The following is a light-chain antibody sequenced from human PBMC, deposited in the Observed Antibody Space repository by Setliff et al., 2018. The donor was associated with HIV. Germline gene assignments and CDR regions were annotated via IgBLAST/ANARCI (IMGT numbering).Light chain of an antibody. J-gene: IGLJ1*01. CDR2: EVS. CDR3: CSSAGTYTSFFV. Sequence: QSALTQPASVSGSPGQSITISCTGTSSDVGRYNLVSWYQQHPGKAPKLIIYEVSKRPSGVSNRFSGFKSGNTASLTMSGLQAEDEADYYCCSSAGTYTSFFVFGTGTKGTVL. V-gene: IGLV2-23*02. CDR1: SSDVGRYNL.